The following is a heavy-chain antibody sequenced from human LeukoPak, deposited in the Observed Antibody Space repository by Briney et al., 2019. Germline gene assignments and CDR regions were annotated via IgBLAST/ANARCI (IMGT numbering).Heavy chain of an antibody. CDR3: ARDERSIQFNF. CDR2: IGGSGSHT. Sequence: PGGSLRLSCAASGFTFDYFTMYWVRQSPGKGLEWVSGIGGSGSHTYYADSVKGRFTISRDNSKNTMYLHMNSLRAEDTALYFCARDERSIQFNFWGQGTLVTVSS. J-gene: IGHJ4*02. D-gene: IGHD5-24*01. V-gene: IGHV3-23*01. CDR1: GFTFDYFT.